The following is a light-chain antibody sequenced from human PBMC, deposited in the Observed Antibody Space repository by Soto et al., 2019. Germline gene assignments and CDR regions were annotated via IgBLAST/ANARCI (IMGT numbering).Light chain of an antibody. CDR2: EVT. CDR1: SSDVGAYDY. CDR3: SSYANTNNFV. V-gene: IGLV2-8*01. J-gene: IGLJ1*01. Sequence: ALTQPPSASGSPGQSVTISCTGTSSDVGAYDYVSWYQQHPGEAPKLMIYEVTKRPSGVPDRFSGSKSGNTASLTVSGLQAEDEADYYCSSYANTNNFVFGTGTKVTVL.